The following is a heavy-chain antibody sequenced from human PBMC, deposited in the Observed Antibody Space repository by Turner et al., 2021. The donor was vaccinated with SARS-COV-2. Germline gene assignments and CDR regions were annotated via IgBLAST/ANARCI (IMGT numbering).Heavy chain of an antibody. CDR1: GFTDSRNY. CDR2: IYSGGST. CDR3: AREVSGSSNTGVYFDY. V-gene: IGHV3-66*01. Sequence: EVQLVESGGGLVQPGGSLRLSCAASGFTDSRNYMNWVRQDPGKGLEWVSIIYSGGSTFYSDSVKGRFTISRDNSKNTLDLQMNSLRAEDTAVYYCAREVSGSSNTGVYFDYWGQGTLVTVSS. J-gene: IGHJ4*02. D-gene: IGHD3-10*01.